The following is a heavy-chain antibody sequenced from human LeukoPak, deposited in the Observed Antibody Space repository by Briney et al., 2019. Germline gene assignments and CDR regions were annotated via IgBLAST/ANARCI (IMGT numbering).Heavy chain of an antibody. V-gene: IGHV3-33*01. Sequence: GRSLRLSCAASGFTFSSYGMHWVRQAPGKGLEWVSVIYYDGSNKYYADSVKGRFTVSRDNSKNTLYLQMNSLRAEDTAMYYCARGLGYCTSTTCLLPFDYWGQGTLVTVSS. CDR3: ARGLGYCTSTTCLLPFDY. D-gene: IGHD2-2*01. J-gene: IGHJ4*02. CDR1: GFTFSSYG. CDR2: IYYDGSNK.